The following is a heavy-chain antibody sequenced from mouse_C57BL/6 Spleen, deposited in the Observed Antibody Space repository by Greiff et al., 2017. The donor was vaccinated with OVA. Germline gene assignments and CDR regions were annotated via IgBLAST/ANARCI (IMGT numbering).Heavy chain of an antibody. J-gene: IGHJ2*01. D-gene: IGHD3-2*02. CDR1: GYTFTSYG. CDR3: AREAAQAHYFDD. Sequence: VQLQQSGAELARPGASVKLSCKASGYTFTSYGISWVKQRTGQGLEWIGEIYPRSGNTSYNEKFKGKATLTADKSSSTAYMELRSLTSEDAAVYFCAREAAQAHYFDDWGQGATLTVAS. CDR2: IYPRSGNT. V-gene: IGHV1-81*01.